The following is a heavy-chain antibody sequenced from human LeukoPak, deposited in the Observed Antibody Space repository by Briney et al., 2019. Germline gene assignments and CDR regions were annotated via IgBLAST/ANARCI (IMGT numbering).Heavy chain of an antibody. CDR1: GYSFTSYW. CDR3: ARARQPAYRYYYDSSGYCDY. CDR2: IYPGDSDT. Sequence: GESLKIXCKGSGYSFTSYWIGWERQMPGKGLEWMGIIYPGDSDTRYSPSFQGQVTISADKSISTAYLQWSSLKASDTAMYYCARARQPAYRYYYDSSGYCDYWGQGTLVTVSS. V-gene: IGHV5-51*03. J-gene: IGHJ4*02. D-gene: IGHD3-22*01.